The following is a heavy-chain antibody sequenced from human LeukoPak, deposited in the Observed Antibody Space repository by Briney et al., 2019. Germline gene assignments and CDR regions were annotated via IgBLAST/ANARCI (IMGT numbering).Heavy chain of an antibody. CDR3: ARQYSDILTGYHRGELYWYFDL. J-gene: IGHJ2*01. CDR1: GGSISSYY. Sequence: SETLSLTCTVSGGSISSYYWSWIRQPPGKGLEWIGYISYTGSTNYNPSLKSRVTISVDTSKNQFSLKLSSVTAADTAVYYCARQYSDILTGYHRGELYWYFDLWGRGTLVTVSS. CDR2: ISYTGST. D-gene: IGHD3-9*01. V-gene: IGHV4-59*08.